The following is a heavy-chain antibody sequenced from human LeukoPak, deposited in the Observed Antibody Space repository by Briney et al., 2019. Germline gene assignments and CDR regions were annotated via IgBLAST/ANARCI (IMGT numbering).Heavy chain of an antibody. CDR2: INPKSGAT. CDR3: AKGATEGYYYYYGLDV. V-gene: IGHV1-2*02. CDR1: GYTFTGYY. Sequence: GASVKVSCKASGYTFTGYYMHWVRQAPGQGLEWMGWINPKSGATTYAQKFQDRVTLTRDTSINTAYMDLSGLTSDDPAVFYCAKGATEGYYYYYGLDVWGQGTTVTVSS. J-gene: IGHJ6*02.